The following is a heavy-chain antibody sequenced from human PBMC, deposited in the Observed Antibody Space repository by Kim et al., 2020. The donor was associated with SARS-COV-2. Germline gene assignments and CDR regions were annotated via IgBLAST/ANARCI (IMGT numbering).Heavy chain of an antibody. CDR2: IYPGDSDT. Sequence: GESLKISCKGSGYSFSNYWIAWVRQMPGKGLEWMGIIYPGDSDTRYSPSFQGQVTVSADKSINIAYLQWSSLRASDTAMYYCARVPRGVGRGYFDTWGQGALVTVSS. J-gene: IGHJ5*02. V-gene: IGHV5-51*01. CDR3: ARVPRGVGRGYFDT. CDR1: GYSFSNYW. D-gene: IGHD5-12*01.